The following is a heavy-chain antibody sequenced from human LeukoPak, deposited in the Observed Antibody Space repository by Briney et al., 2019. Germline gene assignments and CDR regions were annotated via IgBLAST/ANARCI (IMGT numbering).Heavy chain of an antibody. CDR3: ARSVVPTAIRLHGMDV. CDR2: IYYSGST. D-gene: IGHD2-2*02. V-gene: IGHV4-59*12. Sequence: PSETLSLTCTVSGGSISSYYWSWIRQPPGKGLEWIGYIYYSGSTNYNPSLKSRVTISVDTSKNQFSLKLSSVTAADTAVYYCARSVVPTAIRLHGMDVWGQGTTVTVSS. J-gene: IGHJ6*02. CDR1: GGSISSYY.